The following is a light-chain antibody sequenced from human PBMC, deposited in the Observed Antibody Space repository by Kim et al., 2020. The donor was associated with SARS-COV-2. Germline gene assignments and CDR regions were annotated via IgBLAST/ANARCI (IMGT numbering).Light chain of an antibody. Sequence: QSALTQPASVSGSPGQSITISCTGTSSLVGNYNYVSWYQHHPDKAPKLIIYDVSYRPSGLSTRFSGSKSGNTASLTISGLQAADEADYYCTSYTGANTVVFGGGTKLTVL. J-gene: IGLJ2*01. CDR2: DVS. V-gene: IGLV2-14*03. CDR1: SSLVGNYNY. CDR3: TSYTGANTVV.